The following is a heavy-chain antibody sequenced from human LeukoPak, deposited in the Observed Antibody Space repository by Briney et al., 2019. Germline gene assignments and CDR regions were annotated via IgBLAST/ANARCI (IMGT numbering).Heavy chain of an antibody. J-gene: IGHJ4*02. CDR3: ARDKTYSNSWRGFDY. D-gene: IGHD6-13*01. CDR2: IGTSSTTI. CDR1: GFTFSSYT. Sequence: PGGSLRLSCAASGFTFSSYTMNWVRQPPGKGLEWVSNIGTSSTTIYYADSVKGRFTISRDNSKNTLYLQMNSLRAEDTAVYYCARDKTYSNSWRGFDYWGQGTLVTVSS. V-gene: IGHV3-48*01.